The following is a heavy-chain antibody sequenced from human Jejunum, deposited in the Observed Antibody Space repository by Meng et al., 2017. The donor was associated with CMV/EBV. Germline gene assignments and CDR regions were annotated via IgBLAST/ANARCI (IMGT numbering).Heavy chain of an antibody. J-gene: IGHJ5*01. D-gene: IGHD2/OR15-2a*01. CDR2: IKEDGSGK. CDR3: ARRRNSNWFDS. V-gene: IGHV3-7*01. Sequence: ASGFTFNTYWMSWVRQAPGKGLEWVANIKEDGSGKYYVASVNGRFTVSRDNAKSSLYLEMNSLRAEDTGVYYCARRRNSNWFDSWGQGTLVTVSS. CDR1: GFTFNTYW.